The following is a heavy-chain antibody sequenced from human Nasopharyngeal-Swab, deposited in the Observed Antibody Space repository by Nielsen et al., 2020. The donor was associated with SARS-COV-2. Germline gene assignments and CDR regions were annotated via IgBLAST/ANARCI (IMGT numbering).Heavy chain of an antibody. D-gene: IGHD2-2*02. CDR2: IKQDGSEK. V-gene: IGHV3-7*01. CDR3: ARGGYCSSTSCDTYYYYGMDV. J-gene: IGHJ6*02. CDR1: GFTFSFYW. Sequence: GESLKISCAASGFTFSFYWMTWVRQARGKGLEWVANIKQDGSEKYYVDSVKGRFTISRDNAKSSLYLQINSLRAEDTAVFYCARGGYCSSTSCDTYYYYGMDVWGQGTTVTVSS.